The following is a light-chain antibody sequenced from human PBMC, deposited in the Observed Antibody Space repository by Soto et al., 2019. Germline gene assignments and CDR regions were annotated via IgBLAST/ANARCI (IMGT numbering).Light chain of an antibody. CDR1: QSFRGL. J-gene: IGKJ5*01. CDR2: DAY. V-gene: IGKV3-11*01. Sequence: EMLLAESPITLTLSPGESATFSCRASQSFRGLLAWYQQKPGQAPRLLIYDAYNRATGIPPRFSGSGSGTDFTLTISSLEPEDSAVYYCQQRHMWPITFGQGTRLEIK. CDR3: QQRHMWPIT.